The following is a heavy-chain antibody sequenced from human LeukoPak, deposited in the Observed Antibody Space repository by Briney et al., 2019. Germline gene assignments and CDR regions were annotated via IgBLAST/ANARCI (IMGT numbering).Heavy chain of an antibody. J-gene: IGHJ4*02. CDR2: INPNSGGT. V-gene: IGHV1-2*02. Sequence: GASVKVSSKASVYTFTGYYMHWVRQAPGQGLEWMGWINPNSGGTNYAQKFQGRVTMTRDTSISTAYMELSRLRSDDTAVYYCARDLGSGYDYFDYWGQGTLVTVSS. CDR3: ARDLGSGYDYFDY. D-gene: IGHD5-12*01. CDR1: VYTFTGYY.